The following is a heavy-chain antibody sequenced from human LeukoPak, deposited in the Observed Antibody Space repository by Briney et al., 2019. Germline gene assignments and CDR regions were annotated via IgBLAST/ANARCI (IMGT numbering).Heavy chain of an antibody. J-gene: IGHJ4*02. CDR2: FDPEDGET. D-gene: IGHD6-19*01. CDR1: EYTLTELS. CDR3: ATDTQWVYGLAGTGYDY. Sequence: ASVKVSCKVSEYTLTELSMHWVRQAPGKGLEWMGGFDPEDGETIYAQKFQGRVTMTEDTSTDTAYMELSSLRSEDTAVYYCATDTQWVYGLAGTGYDYWGQGTLVTVSS. V-gene: IGHV1-24*01.